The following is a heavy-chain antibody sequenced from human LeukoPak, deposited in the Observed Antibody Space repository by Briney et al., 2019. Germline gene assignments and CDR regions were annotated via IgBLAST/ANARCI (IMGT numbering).Heavy chain of an antibody. D-gene: IGHD3-10*01. CDR3: ALNMVGGQIFDF. V-gene: IGHV3-7*01. Sequence: PGGSLRLSCAASGFTFSNYWMSWVRQAPGKGLEWVADIKRDESEQHYVDSVKGRFTISRDNAKSSLYLQMNSLRAEDTAVYYCALNMVGGQIFDFWGQGTLVTVSS. CDR2: IKRDESEQ. CDR1: GFTFSNYW. J-gene: IGHJ4*02.